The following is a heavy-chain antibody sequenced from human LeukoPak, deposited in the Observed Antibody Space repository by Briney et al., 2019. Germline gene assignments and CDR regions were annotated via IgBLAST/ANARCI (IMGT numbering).Heavy chain of an antibody. D-gene: IGHD3-22*01. J-gene: IGHJ6*03. CDR2: IYPYNSHT. CDR3: ASSDSRLSSYYNYMDV. CDR1: GYSFTSYW. Sequence: GESLKISCQGSGYSFTSYWIGWVRQMPGKGLEWMGIIYPYNSHTKYSPSFQGLVTISADKSIRTAYLQWSSLKASDTAMYYCASSDSRLSSYYNYMDVWGKGTTVTVSS. V-gene: IGHV5-51*01.